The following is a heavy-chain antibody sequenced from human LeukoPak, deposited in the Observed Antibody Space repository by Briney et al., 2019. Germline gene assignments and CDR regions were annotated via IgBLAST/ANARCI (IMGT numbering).Heavy chain of an antibody. CDR1: GFTFSSYG. J-gene: IGHJ4*02. CDR2: ISYYVGQK. V-gene: IGHV3-30*18. Sequence: GGSLRLSCAASGFTFSSYGMHWGRRSRGKGRVGVAVISYYVGQKHYTVSEKGRFPISRDKSKNTLYLQMNSLRGEDTGVYYCEKDDYYETSGYPEGGEGTLVTVPS. CDR3: EKDDYYETSGYPE. D-gene: IGHD3-22*01.